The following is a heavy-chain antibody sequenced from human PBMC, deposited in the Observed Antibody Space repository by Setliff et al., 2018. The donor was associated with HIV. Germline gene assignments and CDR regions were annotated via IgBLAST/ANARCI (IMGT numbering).Heavy chain of an antibody. J-gene: IGHJ2*01. CDR2: VASSGNI. CDR3: SRGPPFDR. Sequence: SETLSLTCAVSGYSITSGSYSWTWIRQPAGKGLEWIGHVASSGNIDYNPSLKSRVTISADTSKNQFSLKLTSVTTADTATYYCSRGPPFDRWGRGTLVTVS. CDR1: GYSITSGSYS. V-gene: IGHV4-61*09.